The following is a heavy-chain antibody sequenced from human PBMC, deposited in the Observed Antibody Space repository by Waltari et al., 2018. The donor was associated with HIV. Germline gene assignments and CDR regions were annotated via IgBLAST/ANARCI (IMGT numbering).Heavy chain of an antibody. CDR3: TRGNGHAFDL. CDR1: GFTVSSYW. V-gene: IGHV3-74*01. J-gene: IGHJ3*01. D-gene: IGHD2-8*01. CDR2: SNSDRSST. Sequence: EVQLVESGGGSVQPGGSLRLSCAASGFTVSSYWMFWVRQVPGKGLVWASRSNSDRSSTTYADSVKGRLTISRDNAKNTLYLQMNSLRAEDTAMYYCTRGNGHAFDLWGQGTMVTVSS.